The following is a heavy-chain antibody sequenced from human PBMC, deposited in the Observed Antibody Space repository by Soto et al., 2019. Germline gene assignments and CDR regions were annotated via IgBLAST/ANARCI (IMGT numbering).Heavy chain of an antibody. J-gene: IGHJ4*02. CDR2: IYYSGST. CDR1: GASISSYY. CDR3: ARLPIAVAPIDY. V-gene: IGHV4-59*08. Sequence: SETLSLTCTVSGASISSYYWSWFRQPPGKGLEWIGYIYYSGSTNYNPSLKSRVTISVDTSKNQFSLKLSSVTAADTAVYYCARLPIAVAPIDYWAQGTLVTVS. D-gene: IGHD6-19*01.